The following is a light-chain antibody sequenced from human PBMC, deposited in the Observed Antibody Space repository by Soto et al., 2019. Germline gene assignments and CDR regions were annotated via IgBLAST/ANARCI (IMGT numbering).Light chain of an antibody. V-gene: IGKV1-39*01. CDR3: QQTFYTPT. CDR2: AAS. J-gene: IGKJ1*01. CDR1: QSVSKY. Sequence: DIQMTQSPSSLSASVGDRVTITCRASQSVSKYLNWYQQKPGKGPELLISAASDLQSGVPSRFSGRGSGTLFTLTISSLQPEDFATYYCQQTFYTPTFGQGTKVEIK.